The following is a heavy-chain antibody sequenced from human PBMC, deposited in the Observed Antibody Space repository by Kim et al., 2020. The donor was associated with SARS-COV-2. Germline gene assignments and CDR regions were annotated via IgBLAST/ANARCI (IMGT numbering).Heavy chain of an antibody. CDR2: T. V-gene: IGHV4-59*09. Sequence: TNYNPSLKSRVTISVDTAKNQFSLKLSSVTAADTAVYYCARGAVATIYHYWGQGTLVTVSS. J-gene: IGHJ4*02. D-gene: IGHD5-12*01. CDR3: ARGAVATIYHY.